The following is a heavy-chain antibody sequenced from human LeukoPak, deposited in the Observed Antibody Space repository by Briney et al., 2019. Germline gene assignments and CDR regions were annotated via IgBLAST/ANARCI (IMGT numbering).Heavy chain of an antibody. CDR3: AKVTVTMAATGDY. J-gene: IGHJ4*02. CDR2: ISGSGGST. Sequence: GGSLRLSCVVSGFIFNNYDMSWVRQAPGKGLEWVSAISGSGGSTYYADSVKGRFTISRDNSKNTLYLQMNSLRVEDTAIYYCAKVTVTMAATGDYWGPGTLVTVSS. D-gene: IGHD2-15*01. V-gene: IGHV3-23*01. CDR1: GFIFNNYD.